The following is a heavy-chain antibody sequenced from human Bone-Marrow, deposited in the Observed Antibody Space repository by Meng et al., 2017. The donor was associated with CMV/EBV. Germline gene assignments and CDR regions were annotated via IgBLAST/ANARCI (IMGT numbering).Heavy chain of an antibody. J-gene: IGHJ6*02. CDR3: ASSSTTLYGMDV. CDR2: ISSSSSYI. V-gene: IGHV3-21*01. CDR1: GFTFSSYS. D-gene: IGHD2-2*01. Sequence: GGSLRLSCAASGFTFSSYSMNWVRQAPGKGLEWVSSISSSSSYIYYAGSVKGRFTISRDNAKNSLYLQMNSLRAEDTAVYYCASSSTTLYGMDVWGQGTTVTVPS.